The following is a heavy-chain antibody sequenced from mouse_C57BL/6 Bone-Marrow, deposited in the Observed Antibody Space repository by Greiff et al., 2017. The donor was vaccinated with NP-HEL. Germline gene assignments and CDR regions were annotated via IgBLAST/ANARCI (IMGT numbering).Heavy chain of an antibody. CDR1: GYTFTSYT. V-gene: IGHV1-4*01. J-gene: IGHJ3*01. D-gene: IGHD4-1*01. CDR3: TGTWFAY. Sequence: QVQLQQSGAELARPGASVKMSCKASGYTFTSYTMHWVKQRPGPGLEWIGYINPSSGYTKYNQKFKDKATLTADKSSSTAYMQLSSLTSEDSAVYYCTGTWFAYWGQGTLVTVSA. CDR2: INPSSGYT.